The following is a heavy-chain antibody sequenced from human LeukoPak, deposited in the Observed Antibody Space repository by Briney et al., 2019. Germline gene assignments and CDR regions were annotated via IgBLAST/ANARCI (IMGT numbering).Heavy chain of an antibody. J-gene: IGHJ4*02. Sequence: GASVKVSCKASGYTFTSYYMHWVRQAPGQGLEWMGIINPSGGSTSYAQKFQGRVTMTRDTSTSTVYMELSSLRSEDTAVYYCARDPVDDGGDRIAARPWNFGLIDYWGQGTLVTVSS. CDR2: INPSGGST. CDR1: GYTFTSYY. V-gene: IGHV1-46*01. CDR3: ARDPVDDGGDRIAARPWNFGLIDY. D-gene: IGHD6-6*01.